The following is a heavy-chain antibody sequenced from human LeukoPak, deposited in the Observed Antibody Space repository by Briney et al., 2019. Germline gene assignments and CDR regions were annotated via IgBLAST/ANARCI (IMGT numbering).Heavy chain of an antibody. J-gene: IGHJ6*02. CDR2: INHSGST. V-gene: IGHV4-34*01. CDR3: ARGRTTETTFYYYYHGMDV. D-gene: IGHD4-11*01. Sequence: SETLSLTCAVSGGSFSGYYWNWIRQPPGKGLEWIGEINHSGSTNYNPSLKSRVTISVDTSKNQFSLKLNSVTAADTAVYYCARGRTTETTFYYYYHGMDVWGQGTTVTVSS. CDR1: GGSFSGYY.